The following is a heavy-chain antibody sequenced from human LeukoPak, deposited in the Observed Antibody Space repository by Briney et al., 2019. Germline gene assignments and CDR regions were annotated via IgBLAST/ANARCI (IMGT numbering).Heavy chain of an antibody. CDR1: GFTFSSYW. CDR2: IKQDGSEK. D-gene: IGHD6-13*01. Sequence: GGSLRLSCAASGFTFSSYWMSWVRQAPGKGLEWVANIKQDGSEKYYVDSVKGRFTISRDNAKNSLYLQMNSLRAEDTAVYYCARDRLQLAYYYYYGMDVWGQGTTVTVSS. V-gene: IGHV3-7*01. J-gene: IGHJ6*02. CDR3: ARDRLQLAYYYYYGMDV.